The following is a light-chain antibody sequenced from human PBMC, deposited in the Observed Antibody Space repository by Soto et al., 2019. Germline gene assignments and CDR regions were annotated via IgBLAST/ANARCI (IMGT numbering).Light chain of an antibody. J-gene: IGLJ3*02. Sequence: QSVLTQPPSVSGAPGRRVTISCTGSSSNIGAGYDVHWYQQLPGTAPKLLIYGNNNRPSGVPDRISGSKSGTSASLAITGLQAEDEADYYCQSYDSSLSGYWVFGGGTKVTVL. CDR1: SSNIGAGYD. V-gene: IGLV1-40*01. CDR3: QSYDSSLSGYWV. CDR2: GNN.